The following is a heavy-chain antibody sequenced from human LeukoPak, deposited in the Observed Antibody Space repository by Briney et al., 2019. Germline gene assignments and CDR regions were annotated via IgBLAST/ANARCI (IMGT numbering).Heavy chain of an antibody. V-gene: IGHV3-7*03. Sequence: GGSLRLSCVASGFTFSTYWMSWVRQAPGKGLEWVAYIKPDGSEKSYVDSVKGRFTISRHNAKNSLYLQMNSLRAEDTAVYSCARGHWFDPWGQGTLVTVSS. CDR3: ARGHWFDP. J-gene: IGHJ5*02. CDR2: IKPDGSEK. CDR1: GFTFSTYW.